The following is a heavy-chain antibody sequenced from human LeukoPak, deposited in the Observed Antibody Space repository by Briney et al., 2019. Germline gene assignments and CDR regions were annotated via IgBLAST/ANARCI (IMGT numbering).Heavy chain of an antibody. CDR3: AREPGYYDSSGYNFDY. Sequence: GASVKVSCKASGYTFTGYYMHWVRQAPGQGLEWMGWINPNSGGTNYAQKLQGRVTMTRDTSISTAYMEMSRLRSDDTAVYYCAREPGYYDSSGYNFDYWGQGTLVTVSS. V-gene: IGHV1-2*02. D-gene: IGHD3-22*01. CDR1: GYTFTGYY. CDR2: INPNSGGT. J-gene: IGHJ4*02.